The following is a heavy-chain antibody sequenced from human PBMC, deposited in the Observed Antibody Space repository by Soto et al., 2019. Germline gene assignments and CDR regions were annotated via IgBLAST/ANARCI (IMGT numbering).Heavy chain of an antibody. V-gene: IGHV4-39*01. CDR3: ARRGAVAGYYYYGMDV. CDR2: IYYSGST. J-gene: IGHJ6*02. CDR1: GGSISSSSYY. D-gene: IGHD6-19*01. Sequence: SETLSLTCTVPGGSISSSSYYWGWIRQPPGKGLEWIGSIYYSGSTYYNPSLKSRVTISVDTSKNQFSLKLSSVTAADTAVYYCARRGAVAGYYYYGMDVWGQGTTVTVSS.